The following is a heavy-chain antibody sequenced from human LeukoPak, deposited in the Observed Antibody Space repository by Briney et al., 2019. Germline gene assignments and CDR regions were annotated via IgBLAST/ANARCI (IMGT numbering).Heavy chain of an antibody. CDR3: AKGVRSGTYYNCFDP. J-gene: IGHJ5*02. D-gene: IGHD1-26*01. CDR2: ISGDGDNT. CDR1: GFTVDDYA. Sequence: PGGSLRLSCVASGFTVDDYALHWVRQASGKGLEWISVISGDGDNTHYADSVRGRFTISRDNSKNSLYLQMSSLRADDTALYYCAKGVRSGTYYNCFDPWGQGTLVTVSS. V-gene: IGHV3-43*02.